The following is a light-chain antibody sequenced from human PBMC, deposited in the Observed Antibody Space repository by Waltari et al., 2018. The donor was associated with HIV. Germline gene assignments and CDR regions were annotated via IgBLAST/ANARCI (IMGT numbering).Light chain of an antibody. CDR1: SSNIGNNY. Sequence: QSVLTQPPSVSAAPGQKVTISCSGCSSNIGNNYVSCSQQLPGTAPKLLIYDNNKRPSGIPDRFSGSKSGTSATLGITGLQTGDEADYYCGTWDSSLSAGGVFGGGTKLTVL. CDR2: DNN. J-gene: IGLJ2*01. V-gene: IGLV1-51*01. CDR3: GTWDSSLSAGGV.